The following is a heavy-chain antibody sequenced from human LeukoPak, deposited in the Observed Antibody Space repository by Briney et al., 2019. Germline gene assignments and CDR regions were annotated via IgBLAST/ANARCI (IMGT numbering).Heavy chain of an antibody. CDR1: GVTFSSYS. CDR2: IIPIFGTA. D-gene: IGHD3-9*01. J-gene: IGHJ6*03. Sequence: SVKVSCKASGVTFSSYSISWVRQAPGQGLEWMGGIIPIFGTANYAQKFQGRVTITADESTSTAYMEQSSLRSEDTAVYYCARGGGNILTAGAYMDVWGKGTTVTVSS. CDR3: ARGGGNILTAGAYMDV. V-gene: IGHV1-69*01.